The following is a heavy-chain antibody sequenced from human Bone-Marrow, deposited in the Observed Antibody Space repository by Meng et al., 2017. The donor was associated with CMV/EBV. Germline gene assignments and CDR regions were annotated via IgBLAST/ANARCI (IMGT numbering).Heavy chain of an antibody. D-gene: IGHD1-26*01. Sequence: SCAASGFTFSSYGMSWVRQAPGKGLEWVSGISGGGISTYYADSVKGRFTISRDNSKNTLYLQMSSLRAEDTAVYYCAKESQYSGSPVDYWGQGTLVTVSS. CDR1: GFTFSSYG. CDR3: AKESQYSGSPVDY. J-gene: IGHJ4*02. CDR2: ISGGGIST. V-gene: IGHV3-23*01.